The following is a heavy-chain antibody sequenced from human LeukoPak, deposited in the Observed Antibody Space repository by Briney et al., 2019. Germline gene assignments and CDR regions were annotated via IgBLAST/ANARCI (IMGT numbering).Heavy chain of an antibody. CDR1: GFTFDDYA. Sequence: PGGSLRLSCAASGFTFDDYAMHWVRQAPGKGLEWVSGISWNSGSIGYADSVKGRFTISRDNAKNSLYLQMNSLRAEDTALYYCVIQQQLGDNAFDIWGQGTMVTVSS. V-gene: IGHV3-9*01. J-gene: IGHJ3*02. CDR3: VIQQQLGDNAFDI. D-gene: IGHD6-13*01. CDR2: ISWNSGSI.